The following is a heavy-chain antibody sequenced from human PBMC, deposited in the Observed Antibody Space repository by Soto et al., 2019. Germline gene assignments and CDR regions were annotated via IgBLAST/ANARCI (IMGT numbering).Heavy chain of an antibody. CDR1: GGTFSSYT. J-gene: IGHJ4*02. V-gene: IGHV1-69*08. CDR2: IIPILGIA. D-gene: IGHD2-15*01. Sequence: QVQLVQSGAEVKKPGSSVKVSCKASGGTFSSYTISWVRQAPGQGLEWMGRIIPILGIANYAQKFQGRVTITADKSTSTAYKELSSLRSEDTAVYYCARDRVDGDYFDYWGQGTLVTVSS. CDR3: ARDRVDGDYFDY.